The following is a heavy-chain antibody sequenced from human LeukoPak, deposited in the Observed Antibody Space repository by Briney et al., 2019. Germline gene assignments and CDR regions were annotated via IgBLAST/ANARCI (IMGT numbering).Heavy chain of an antibody. J-gene: IGHJ4*02. D-gene: IGHD2-15*01. Sequence: GRSLRLSCAASGFTVSSKYMSWVRQAPGQGLEWVSVIHSGGSTYYADSVKGRFTISRDNSKNTLYLQMNSLRAEDTAVYYCAKDPQDCSGGSCYTPGYYFDYWGQGTLVTVSS. CDR1: GFTVSSKY. CDR3: AKDPQDCSGGSCYTPGYYFDY. V-gene: IGHV3-53*01. CDR2: IHSGGST.